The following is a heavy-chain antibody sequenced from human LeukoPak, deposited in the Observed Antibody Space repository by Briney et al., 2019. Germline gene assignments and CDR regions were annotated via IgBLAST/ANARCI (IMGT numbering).Heavy chain of an antibody. Sequence: GGSLRLSCTTSGFNFRAYWMGWVRQAPGKGLEWVANIHQHGSKENYVDSVKGRFTISRDNAKNSVFLQMNSLRAEDTALYYCAKHFDIVVVPAAIDWFDPWGQGTLVTVSS. CDR3: AKHFDIVVVPAAIDWFDP. CDR2: IHQHGSKE. V-gene: IGHV3-7*03. D-gene: IGHD2-2*01. CDR1: GFNFRAYW. J-gene: IGHJ5*02.